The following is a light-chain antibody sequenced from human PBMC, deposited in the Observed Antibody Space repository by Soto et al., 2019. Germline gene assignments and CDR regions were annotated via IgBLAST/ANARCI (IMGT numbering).Light chain of an antibody. CDR2: SAS. Sequence: IVMTQAPGFLSVSPGEKVTLSCRASHRIKINLACYQQKPGQGVRHLIYSASTRAAAIPPRFSSRESGTEFTLTISSQQSEDFAVYYCQQYDNWPLLLGGGTKV. V-gene: IGKV3-15*01. J-gene: IGKJ4*02. CDR1: HRIKIN. CDR3: QQYDNWPLL.